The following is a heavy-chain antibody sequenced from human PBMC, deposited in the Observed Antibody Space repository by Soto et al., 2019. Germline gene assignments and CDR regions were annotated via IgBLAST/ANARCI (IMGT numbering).Heavy chain of an antibody. CDR1: GYSISSGYY. CDR2: IYHSGST. Sequence: SETLSLTCAVSGYSISSGYYWGWIRQPPGKGLEWIGSIYHSGSTYYNPSLKSRVTISVDTSKNQFSLKLSSVTAADTAVYYCAGDTTPRTLWVVVVPAATTGYGMDVWGQGTTVTVSS. J-gene: IGHJ6*02. V-gene: IGHV4-38-2*02. D-gene: IGHD2-2*01. CDR3: AGDTTPRTLWVVVVPAATTGYGMDV.